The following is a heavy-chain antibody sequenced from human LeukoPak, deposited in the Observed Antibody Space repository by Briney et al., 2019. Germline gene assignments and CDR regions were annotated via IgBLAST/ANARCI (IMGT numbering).Heavy chain of an antibody. CDR2: IIPIFGTA. Sequence: GASVKVSCKAPGGTFSSYAISWVRQAPGQGLEWMGGIIPIFGTANYAQKFQGRVTITADESTSTAYMELSSLRSEDTAVYYCAREASVATIFGAFDIWGQGTMVTVSS. V-gene: IGHV1-69*13. CDR3: AREASVATIFGAFDI. J-gene: IGHJ3*02. D-gene: IGHD5-24*01. CDR1: GGTFSSYA.